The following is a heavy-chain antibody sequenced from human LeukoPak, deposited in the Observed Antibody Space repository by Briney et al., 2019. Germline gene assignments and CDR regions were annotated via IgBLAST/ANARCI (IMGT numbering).Heavy chain of an antibody. CDR3: ARKSIVTAGRKPYDF. J-gene: IGHJ4*02. Sequence: PSETLSLTCTVSGGSISSYYWSWIRQPPGKGLEWIGYIYYSGSTYYNPSLKSRVTISVDTSKNQFSLKLSSVTAADTAVYYCARKSIVTAGRKPYDFWDQGTLVTVSP. CDR1: GGSISSYY. CDR2: IYYSGST. V-gene: IGHV4-59*12. D-gene: IGHD6-13*01.